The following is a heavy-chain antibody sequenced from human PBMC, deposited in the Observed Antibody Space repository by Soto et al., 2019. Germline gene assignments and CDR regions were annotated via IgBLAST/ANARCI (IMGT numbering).Heavy chain of an antibody. CDR3: TRGSFLEWSCRDG. V-gene: IGHV1-46*02. Sequence: ASVTSSFTTSGYAFYISYIHLVLHDTGQGLEWMGMINPSGSITSYAQKFQGRVTMTRDTSTSTISMELSSLRSDDTAVYYCTRGSFLEWSCRDGWGQGTTVTASS. CDR1: GYAFYISY. D-gene: IGHD3-3*01. J-gene: IGHJ6*02. CDR2: INPSGSIT.